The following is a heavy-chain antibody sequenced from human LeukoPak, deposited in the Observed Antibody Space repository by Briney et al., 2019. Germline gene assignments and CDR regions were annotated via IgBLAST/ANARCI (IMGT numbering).Heavy chain of an antibody. CDR1: GDSINSYY. Sequence: TSDTLSLTCTVSGDSINSYYWHWIRQPPGKGLEWIGYIYYSGRTDYNPSLKSRVTISVDTSKHQFSMKLKSVTAADTAVYFCARGRWLQNAFDIWGQGTMVTVFS. J-gene: IGHJ3*02. D-gene: IGHD5-24*01. V-gene: IGHV4-59*07. CDR2: IYYSGRT. CDR3: ARGRWLQNAFDI.